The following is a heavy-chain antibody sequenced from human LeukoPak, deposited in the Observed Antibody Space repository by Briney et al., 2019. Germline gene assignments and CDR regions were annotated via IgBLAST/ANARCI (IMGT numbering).Heavy chain of an antibody. CDR1: GFTFSSYS. J-gene: IGHJ6*03. Sequence: GSLRLSCAASGFTFSSYSMNWVRQAPGKGLEWVSSISSSSSYIYYADSVKGRFTISRDNAKNSLYLQMNSLRAEDTAVYYCARAAGHRRANYYMDVWGKGPRSPSP. V-gene: IGHV3-21*01. CDR3: ARAAGHRRANYYMDV. CDR2: ISSSSSYI.